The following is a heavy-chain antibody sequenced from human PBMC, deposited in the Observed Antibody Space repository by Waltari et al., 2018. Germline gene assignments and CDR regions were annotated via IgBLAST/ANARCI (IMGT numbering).Heavy chain of an antibody. CDR2: IYYSVST. Sequence: QLQLQESGPGLVKPSETLSLTCTVSGGSISSSSYYWGWIRPPPGKGLGWIGSIYYSVSTYYNPSLKSRVTISVDTSKNQFSLKLSSVTAADTAVYYCASTLIWSGYYTGGTGDNWFDPWGQGTLVTVSS. CDR1: GGSISSSSYY. J-gene: IGHJ5*02. V-gene: IGHV4-39*01. CDR3: ASTLIWSGYYTGGTGDNWFDP. D-gene: IGHD3-3*01.